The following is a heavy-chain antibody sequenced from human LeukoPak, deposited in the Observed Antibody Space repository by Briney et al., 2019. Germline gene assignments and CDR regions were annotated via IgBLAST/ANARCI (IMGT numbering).Heavy chain of an antibody. V-gene: IGHV3-48*03. J-gene: IGHJ4*02. CDR2: ISSSGSTI. CDR1: GFTFSIYE. CDR3: ARDTGLIAAAGTYYFDY. Sequence: PGGSLRLSCAASGFTFSIYEMNWVRQAPGKGLEWLSYISSSGSTIHYADSVKGRFTISRDNAKNSLYLQMNSLRAEDTAVYYCARDTGLIAAAGTYYFDYWGQGTLVTVSS. D-gene: IGHD6-13*01.